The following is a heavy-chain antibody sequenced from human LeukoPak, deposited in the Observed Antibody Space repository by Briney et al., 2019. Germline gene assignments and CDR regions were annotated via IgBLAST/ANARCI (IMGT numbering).Heavy chain of an antibody. CDR1: GFTFSSYT. J-gene: IGHJ4*02. D-gene: IGHD3-3*01. Sequence: PGGSLRLSCAASGFTFSSYTMSWARQPPGKGLEWVSAISGSGGSTYYADSVKGRFTISRDNSKNTLYLQMNSLRAEDTAVYYCAANYDFWSGYYSGDYWGQGTLVTVSS. CDR3: AANYDFWSGYYSGDY. CDR2: ISGSGGST. V-gene: IGHV3-23*01.